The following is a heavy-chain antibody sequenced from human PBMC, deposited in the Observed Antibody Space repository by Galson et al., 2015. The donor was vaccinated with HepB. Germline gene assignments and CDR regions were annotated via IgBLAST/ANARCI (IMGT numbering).Heavy chain of an antibody. CDR2: IYSGGST. Sequence: SLRLSCAASGFTVSSNYMSWVRQAPGKGLEWVSVIYSGGSTYYADSVKGRITISRDNSKNTLYLQMNSLRAEDTAVYYCAREGMGIVGATTFQNWGQGTLVTVSS. J-gene: IGHJ4*02. CDR3: AREGMGIVGATTFQN. CDR1: GFTVSSNY. D-gene: IGHD1-26*01. V-gene: IGHV3-53*01.